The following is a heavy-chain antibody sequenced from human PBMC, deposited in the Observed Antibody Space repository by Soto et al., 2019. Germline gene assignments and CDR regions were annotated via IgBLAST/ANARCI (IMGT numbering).Heavy chain of an antibody. CDR1: GFTFSSYA. D-gene: IGHD4-17*01. CDR3: ARPYGGKIGDAPDL. V-gene: IGHV3-23*01. J-gene: IGHJ3*01. CDR2: ISGSGGST. Sequence: LRLSCAASGFTFSSYAMSWVRQAPGKGLEWVSAISGSGGSTYYVDSVKGRFTISRDNSKKTLYLQMNSLRAEDSAVYNCARPYGGKIGDAPDLWGPGTMVTVSS.